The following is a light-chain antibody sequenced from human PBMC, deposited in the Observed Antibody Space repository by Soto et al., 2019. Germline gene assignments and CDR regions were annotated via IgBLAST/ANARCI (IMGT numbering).Light chain of an antibody. CDR1: SSDVGGYNY. CDR3: NSFTSTSSYV. V-gene: IGLV2-14*01. CDR2: GVS. Sequence: QSVLTQPASVSGSPGQSITISCTGTSSDVGGYNYVSWYQQHPGKAPKLMIYGVSNRPSGVSSRFSGSKSGNTASLTISGLLTEDEADYYCNSFTSTSSYVFGTGTKVTLL. J-gene: IGLJ1*01.